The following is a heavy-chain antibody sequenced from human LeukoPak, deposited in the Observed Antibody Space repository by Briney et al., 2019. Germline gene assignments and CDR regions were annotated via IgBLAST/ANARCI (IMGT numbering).Heavy chain of an antibody. Sequence: SETLSLTCTVSGVSISSYYWSWIRQPPGKGLEWIGEINHSGSTNYNPSLKSRVTISVDTSKNQFSLKLSSVTAADTAVYYCARGFSCSSTSCQRDDAFDIWGQGTMVTVSS. J-gene: IGHJ3*02. V-gene: IGHV4-34*01. CDR3: ARGFSCSSTSCQRDDAFDI. CDR1: GVSISSYY. CDR2: INHSGST. D-gene: IGHD2-2*01.